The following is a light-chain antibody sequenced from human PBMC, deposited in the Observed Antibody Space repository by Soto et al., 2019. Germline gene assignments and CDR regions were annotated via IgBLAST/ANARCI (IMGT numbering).Light chain of an antibody. CDR1: QTVSNQ. CDR2: DAS. CDR3: QQRAGSST. V-gene: IGKV3-11*01. J-gene: IGKJ5*01. Sequence: EIVFTQSPVTLSLSPGERATLSCRASQTVSNQLAWYQQKPGQAPRHLIYDASRRVTGIPARFSGSGSGTDFTLTLSSLEPEDFAVYYCQQRAGSSTFGQGTRLEIK.